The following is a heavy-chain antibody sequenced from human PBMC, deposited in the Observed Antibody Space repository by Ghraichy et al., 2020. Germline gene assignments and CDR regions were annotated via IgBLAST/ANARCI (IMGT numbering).Heavy chain of an antibody. J-gene: IGHJ4*02. V-gene: IGHV3-30*18. D-gene: IGHD3-10*01. CDR3: AKEAYGSGSYPTAPLDY. Sequence: GGSLRLSCAASGFTFSSYGMHWVRQAPGKGLEWVAVISYDGSNKYYADSVKGRFTISRDNSKNTLYLQMNSLRAEDTAVYYCAKEAYGSGSYPTAPLDYWGQGILVTVSS. CDR1: GFTFSSYG. CDR2: ISYDGSNK.